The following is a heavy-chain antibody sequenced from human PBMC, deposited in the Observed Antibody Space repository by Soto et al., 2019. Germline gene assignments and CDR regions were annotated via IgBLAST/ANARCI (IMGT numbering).Heavy chain of an antibody. CDR1: GGSISSGGYY. V-gene: IGHV4-31*03. CDR3: ARGSSYYGSGGGVAFDY. Sequence: QVQLQESGPGLVKPSQTLSLTCTVSGGSISSGGYYWSWIRQHPGKGLEWIGYIYYSGSTYYNPSLKSRVTITVDTAKNQFSLKLSSGTAADTAVYYCARGSSYYGSGGGVAFDYWGQGTLVTVSS. D-gene: IGHD3-10*01. CDR2: IYYSGST. J-gene: IGHJ4*02.